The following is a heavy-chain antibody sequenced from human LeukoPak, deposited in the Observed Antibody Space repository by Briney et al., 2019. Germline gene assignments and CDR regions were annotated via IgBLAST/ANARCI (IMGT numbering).Heavy chain of an antibody. CDR2: IWYDGSNK. D-gene: IGHD3-10*01. CDR1: GFTFSSYG. J-gene: IGHJ4*02. V-gene: IGHV3-33*01. CDR3: ARDDYYGSGSYPQYYFDY. Sequence: GRSLRLSCAASGFTFSSYGMHWVRQAPGKGLEWVAVIWYDGSNKYYADSVKGRFTISRHNSKNTLYLQMNSLRAEDTAVYYCARDDYYGSGSYPQYYFDYWGQGTLVTVSS.